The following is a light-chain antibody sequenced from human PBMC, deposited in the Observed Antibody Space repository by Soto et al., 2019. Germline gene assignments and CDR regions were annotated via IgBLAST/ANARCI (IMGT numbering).Light chain of an antibody. Sequence: IQLTQSPSFLSASVGDRVTITCRARQGISSYLAWYQQKPGKAPKLLIYAASTLQSGVPSRFSGSGSGTEFTLTISSLQPEDFATYYCQQLNSYPLTFGPGTKVDIK. CDR3: QQLNSYPLT. CDR1: QGISSY. J-gene: IGKJ3*01. V-gene: IGKV1-9*01. CDR2: AAS.